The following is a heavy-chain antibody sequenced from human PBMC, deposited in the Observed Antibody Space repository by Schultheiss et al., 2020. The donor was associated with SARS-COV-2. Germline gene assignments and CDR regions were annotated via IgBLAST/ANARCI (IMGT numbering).Heavy chain of an antibody. J-gene: IGHJ4*02. V-gene: IGHV3-7*01. CDR1: GFTVSSNY. Sequence: GGSLRLSCAASGFTVSSNYMIWVRQAPGKGLEWVANIKQDGDDAFYADSVKGRLTISRDNGKKSLFLQMNSLRAEDSAVYYCARELFYNYFDYWGQGTLVTVSS. CDR2: IKQDGDDA. D-gene: IGHD3-3*01. CDR3: ARELFYNYFDY.